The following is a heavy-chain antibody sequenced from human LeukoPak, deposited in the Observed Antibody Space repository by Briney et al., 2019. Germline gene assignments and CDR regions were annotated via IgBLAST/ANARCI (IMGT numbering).Heavy chain of an antibody. CDR1: GFTFSSYE. D-gene: IGHD1-26*01. CDR3: ARLQFYSGSYWGRAFDI. J-gene: IGHJ3*02. Sequence: GGSLRLSCAASGFTFSSYEMNWVRQAPGKGLEWVSYISSSGSTIYYADSVKGRFTISRDNAKNSLYLQMNSLRAEDTAVYYCARLQFYSGSYWGRAFDIWGQGTMVTVSS. CDR2: ISSSGSTI. V-gene: IGHV3-48*03.